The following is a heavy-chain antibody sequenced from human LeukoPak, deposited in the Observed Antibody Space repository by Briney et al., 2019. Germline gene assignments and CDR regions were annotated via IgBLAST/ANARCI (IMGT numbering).Heavy chain of an antibody. CDR2: IYTMGST. CDR3: ARVRYSSTDYFDY. V-gene: IGHV4-4*07. D-gene: IGHD6-13*01. J-gene: IGHJ4*02. CDR1: GGSISSYY. Sequence: SETLSLTCTVSGGSISSYYWSWIRQPAGKGLDWIGRIYTMGSTNYNPSLKSRVTMSVDTSKNQFSLKLSSMTAADTSVYYCARVRYSSTDYFDYWGQGTPVTVSS.